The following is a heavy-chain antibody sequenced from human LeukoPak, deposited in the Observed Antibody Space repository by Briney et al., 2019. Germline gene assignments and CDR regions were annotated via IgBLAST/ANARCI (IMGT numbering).Heavy chain of an antibody. CDR2: VSGGGGPSIF. D-gene: IGHD5-24*01. CDR1: GFTFSDYA. CDR3: AHGGGSQFHA. Sequence: PGGSLRLSCAASGFTFSDYAMSWVRQAPGKGLEWVSTVSGGGGPSIFYYAGSVKGRFTISRDNSRNTIYLQMNSLRADDKAIYHCAHGGGSQFHAWGQGTLVVVSS. V-gene: IGHV3-23*01. J-gene: IGHJ5*02.